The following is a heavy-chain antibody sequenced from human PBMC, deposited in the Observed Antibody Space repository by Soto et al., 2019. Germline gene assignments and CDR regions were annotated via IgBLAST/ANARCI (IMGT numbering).Heavy chain of an antibody. J-gene: IGHJ4*02. CDR1: GFTFSSYS. D-gene: IGHD2-15*01. Sequence: EVQLVESGGGLVQPGGSLRLSCAASGFTFSSYSMNWVRQAPGKGLEWVSYISSSSSTIYYADSVKGRFTISRDNAKNSLYLKLDSLRDEDTDVYYCASDLPAMVVVVAATNPHFDSWGQGTLVTVSS. CDR3: ASDLPAMVVVVAATNPHFDS. CDR2: ISSSSSTI. V-gene: IGHV3-48*02.